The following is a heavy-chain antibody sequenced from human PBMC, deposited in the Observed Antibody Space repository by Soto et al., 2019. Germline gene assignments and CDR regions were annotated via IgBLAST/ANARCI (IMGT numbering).Heavy chain of an antibody. CDR1: GGTFKKYG. J-gene: IGHJ5*02. CDR3: AGEVGGTGLHL. CDR2: IIPMYGIA. Sequence: QVQLVQSGAEVKKPGSSVRVSCRTSGGTFKKYGFSWVRQAPGQGLEWMGGIIPMYGIANYGQIFQGRLTITAGGSTHTVYLYLTSLKSEDTAVYYCAGEVGGTGLHLWGQGTQVTVSS. D-gene: IGHD1-26*01. V-gene: IGHV1-69*12.